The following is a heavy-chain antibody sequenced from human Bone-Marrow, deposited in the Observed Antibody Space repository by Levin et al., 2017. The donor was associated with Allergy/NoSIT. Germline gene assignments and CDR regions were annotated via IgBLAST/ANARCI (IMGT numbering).Heavy chain of an antibody. CDR1: GFTFSDAW. CDR3: TTVKWRYSGYVFDF. CDR2: IKTKTDGGTV. J-gene: IGHJ4*02. V-gene: IGHV3-15*01. Sequence: GGSLRLSCATSGFTFSDAWMSWVRQAPGRGLEWVGRIKTKTDGGTVDYSAPVKGRFTISRDDSENTLYLQMNTLKTEDTAVYYCTTVKWRYSGYVFDFWGQGTLVTVSS. D-gene: IGHD5-12*01.